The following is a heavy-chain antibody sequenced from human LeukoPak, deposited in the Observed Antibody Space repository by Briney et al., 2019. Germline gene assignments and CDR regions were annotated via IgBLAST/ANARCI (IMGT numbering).Heavy chain of an antibody. Sequence: ASVKVSCKASGYTFTAYYMHWVRQAPGQGLEWMGWINPNSGGTNYAQKFQGRVTITRDTSASTAYMELSSLRSEDTAVYYCARAGYCSGGSCYTFDYWGQGTLVTVSS. V-gene: IGHV1-2*02. CDR2: INPNSGGT. D-gene: IGHD2-15*01. CDR3: ARAGYCSGGSCYTFDY. CDR1: GYTFTAYY. J-gene: IGHJ4*02.